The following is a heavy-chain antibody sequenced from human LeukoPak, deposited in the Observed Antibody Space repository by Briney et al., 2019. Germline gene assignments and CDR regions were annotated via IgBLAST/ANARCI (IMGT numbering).Heavy chain of an antibody. J-gene: IGHJ4*02. V-gene: IGHV4-59*01. CDR3: ARATVVRGRYYFDY. D-gene: IGHD4-23*01. CDR1: GGSISSYY. Sequence: SETLSLTCTVSGGSISSYYWSWIRQPQGQGLEWMGNIYNSGSTNDNPSLKSRVTISVDTSKNQCSLKLSSVTAADTAVYYCARATVVRGRYYFDYWGQGTLVTVSS. CDR2: IYNSGST.